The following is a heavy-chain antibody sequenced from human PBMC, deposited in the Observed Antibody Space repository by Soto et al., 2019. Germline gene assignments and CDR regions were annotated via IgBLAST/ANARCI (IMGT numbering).Heavy chain of an antibody. D-gene: IGHD5-18*01. V-gene: IGHV1-18*01. CDR2: ISAYNGNT. J-gene: IGHJ4*02. CDR3: ARSDQDTAMAPCDY. CDR1: GYTFTSYG. Sequence: ASVKVSCKASGYTFTSYGISWVRQAPGQGLEGMGWISAYNGNTNYAQKLQGRVTMTTDTSTSTAYMELRSLRSDDTAVYYCARSDQDTAMAPCDYWGKGTLVTVSS.